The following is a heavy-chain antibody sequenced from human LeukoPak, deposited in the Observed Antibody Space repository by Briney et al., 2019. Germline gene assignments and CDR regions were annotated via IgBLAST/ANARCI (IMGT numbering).Heavy chain of an antibody. CDR2: ISSSGSTI. V-gene: IGHV3-48*03. Sequence: PGGSLRLSCAASGFTFSTYEMNWVRQAPGKGLEWVSYISSSGSTIYYADSVKGRFTISRDNAKNSLYLQMNSLRAEDTAVYYGARDERGSRAYFDYWGQGTLVTVSS. D-gene: IGHD3-16*01. J-gene: IGHJ4*02. CDR1: GFTFSTYE. CDR3: ARDERGSRAYFDY.